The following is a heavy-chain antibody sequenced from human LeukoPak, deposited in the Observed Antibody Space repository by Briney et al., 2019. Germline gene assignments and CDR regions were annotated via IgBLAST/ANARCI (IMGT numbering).Heavy chain of an antibody. J-gene: IGHJ1*01. CDR1: GYTLTELS. CDR2: FDPEDGET. Sequence: ASVKVSCKVSGYTLTELSMHWVRQAPGKGLEWRGGFDPEDGETIYAQKFQGRVTMTEDTSTETAYMELGSLRSEDTAVYDCATPWKWYSSGWSLFQHWGQGTLVTVSS. V-gene: IGHV1-24*01. D-gene: IGHD6-19*01. CDR3: ATPWKWYSSGWSLFQH.